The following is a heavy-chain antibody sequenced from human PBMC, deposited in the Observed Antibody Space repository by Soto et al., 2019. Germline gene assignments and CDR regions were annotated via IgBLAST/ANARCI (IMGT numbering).Heavy chain of an antibody. D-gene: IGHD2-2*01. CDR2: ISLYSDGA. Sequence: QVQLVQSGGEVKRPGASVKVSCKTSGYTFSNYGITWLRQAPEQPLEWLGWISLYSDGANYAQKFQGRVSMTTDTSTTTAYMELRSLRSDDTAVYYGARVVPGAEAWFGPWGQGTLVNVSA. J-gene: IGHJ5*02. CDR3: ARVVPGAEAWFGP. CDR1: GYTFSNYG. V-gene: IGHV1-18*01.